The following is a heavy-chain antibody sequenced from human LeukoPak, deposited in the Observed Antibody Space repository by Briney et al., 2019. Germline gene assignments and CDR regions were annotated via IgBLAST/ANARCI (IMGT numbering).Heavy chain of an antibody. J-gene: IGHJ6*02. D-gene: IGHD2-2*01. Sequence: GGSLRLSCAASGFTFSNHWMSWVRQAPGKGLEWEANINQDGSEKYYVDSVKGRFTVSRDNAKNSLDLQMNTLRAEDTAVYYCAKDAGVDIVVAPAHGMDVWGQGTTVTVSS. CDR1: GFTFSNHW. V-gene: IGHV3-7*01. CDR2: INQDGSEK. CDR3: AKDAGVDIVVAPAHGMDV.